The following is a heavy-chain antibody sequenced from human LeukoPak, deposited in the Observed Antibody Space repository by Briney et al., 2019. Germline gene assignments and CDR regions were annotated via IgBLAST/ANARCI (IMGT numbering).Heavy chain of an antibody. J-gene: IGHJ4*02. Sequence: GGSPRLSCAASGFSFSSYYMSWVRQAPGKGLEWVAVISYDGSNKYYADSVKGRFTISRDNSKNTLYLQMDSLSAEDTAVYYCARAGSQSHVDAAMGFCNYWGQGTLVTVSS. CDR2: ISYDGSNK. CDR1: GFSFSSYY. V-gene: IGHV3-30-3*01. D-gene: IGHD5-18*01. CDR3: ARAGSQSHVDAAMGFCNY.